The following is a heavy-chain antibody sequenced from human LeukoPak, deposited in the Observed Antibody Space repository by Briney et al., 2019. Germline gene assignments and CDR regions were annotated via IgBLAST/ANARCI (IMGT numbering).Heavy chain of an antibody. V-gene: IGHV1-69*04. D-gene: IGHD3-9*01. CDR1: GGTFSSYA. CDR3: ARRPWYYDILTGGGDAFDI. Sequence: ASVKVSCKASGGTFSSYAISWVRQAPGQGLEWMGRIIPILGIANYAQKFQGRVTITADKSTSTAYMELSSLRSEDTAVYYCARRPWYYDILTGGGDAFDIWGQGTMVTVSS. J-gene: IGHJ3*02. CDR2: IIPILGIA.